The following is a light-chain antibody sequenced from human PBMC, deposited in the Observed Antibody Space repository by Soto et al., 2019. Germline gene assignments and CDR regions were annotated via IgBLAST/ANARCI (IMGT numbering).Light chain of an antibody. CDR1: QSVNNY. Sequence: EIVLTQSPATLSLSPGERATLSCRASQSVNNYLAWYQQKPGQAPRLLIYDASNRATGIPARFSGSGSGTDFTLPISRLEPEDFAVYYCQHRSGFTFGPGTKVDI. CDR2: DAS. V-gene: IGKV3-11*01. J-gene: IGKJ3*01. CDR3: QHRSGFT.